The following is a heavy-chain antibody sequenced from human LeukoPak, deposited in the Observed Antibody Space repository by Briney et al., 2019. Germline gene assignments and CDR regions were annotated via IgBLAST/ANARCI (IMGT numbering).Heavy chain of an antibody. D-gene: IGHD4-17*01. Sequence: PGGSLRLSCSASAFTFSSYAMHWVRQAPGKGLEFVSGITNNGDSTYYADLVKGRFTISRDNSKNTLHLQMSSLRPEDTAVYYCVRRVTNYYNWFDPWGQGTLVTVSS. CDR1: AFTFSSYA. CDR3: VRRVTNYYNWFDP. CDR2: ITNNGDST. J-gene: IGHJ5*02. V-gene: IGHV3-64D*09.